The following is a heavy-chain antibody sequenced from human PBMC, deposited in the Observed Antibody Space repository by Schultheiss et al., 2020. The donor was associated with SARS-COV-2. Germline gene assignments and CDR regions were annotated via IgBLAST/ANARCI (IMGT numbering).Heavy chain of an antibody. Sequence: ASVKVSCKASGYTFTGYYMHWVRQAPGQGLEWMGWINPSGGSTSYAQKFQGRVTMTRDTSTSTVYMELSSLRSEDTAVYYCARDLGTTAPHYYYYGMDVWGQGTTVTVSS. J-gene: IGHJ6*02. D-gene: IGHD1-14*01. CDR3: ARDLGTTAPHYYYYGMDV. CDR1: GYTFTGYY. CDR2: INPSGGST. V-gene: IGHV1-46*01.